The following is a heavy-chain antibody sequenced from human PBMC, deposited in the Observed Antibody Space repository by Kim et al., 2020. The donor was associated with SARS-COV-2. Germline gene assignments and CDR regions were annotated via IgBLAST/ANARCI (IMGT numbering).Heavy chain of an antibody. Sequence: SVKVSCKASGGTFSSYAISWVRQAPGQGLEWMGRIIPILGIANYAQKFQGRVTITADKSTSTAYMELSSLRSEDTAVYYCARDYSRSGYYYLTYYYYGMDVWGQGTTVTVSS. V-gene: IGHV1-69*04. CDR2: IIPILGIA. CDR1: GGTFSSYA. J-gene: IGHJ6*02. CDR3: ARDYSRSGYYYLTYYYYGMDV. D-gene: IGHD3-22*01.